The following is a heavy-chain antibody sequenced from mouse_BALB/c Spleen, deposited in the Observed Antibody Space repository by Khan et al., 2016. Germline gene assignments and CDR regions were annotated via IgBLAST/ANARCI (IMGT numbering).Heavy chain of an antibody. CDR2: ISHSGST. D-gene: IGHD1-1*01. V-gene: IGHV3-8*02. CDR1: GDSITSGY. CDR3: AGYDGSTYVRGMDY. J-gene: IGHJ4*01. Sequence: EVQLQESGPSLVKLSQTLSLTCSVSGDSITSGYWNWLRKFPGNKLEYMGYISHSGSTYYNPSLKSRISITRDTSKNQSYLQLISVTNEEPATYYCAGYDGSTYVRGMDYWGQGTSVTVSS.